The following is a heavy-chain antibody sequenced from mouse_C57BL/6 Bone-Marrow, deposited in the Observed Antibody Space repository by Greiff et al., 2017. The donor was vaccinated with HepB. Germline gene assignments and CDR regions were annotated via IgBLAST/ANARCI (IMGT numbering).Heavy chain of an antibody. CDR3: TRWAYYGYDLY. D-gene: IGHD2-9*01. CDR2: IDPETGGT. J-gene: IGHJ2*01. CDR1: GYTFTDYE. V-gene: IGHV1-15*01. Sequence: QVQLQQSGAELVRPGASVTLSCKASGYTFTDYEMHWVKQTPVHGLEWIGAIDPETGGTAYNQKFKGKAILTADKSSSTAYMELRSLTSEDSAVYYCTRWAYYGYDLYWGQGTTLTVSS.